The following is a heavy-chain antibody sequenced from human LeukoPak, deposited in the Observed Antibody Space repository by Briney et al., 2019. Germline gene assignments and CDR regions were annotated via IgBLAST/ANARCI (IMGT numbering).Heavy chain of an antibody. J-gene: IGHJ4*02. D-gene: IGHD6-6*01. CDR1: GFTFSSYA. CDR2: ISGSGGST. CDR3: ARAAAARRWGHPDY. Sequence: GGSLRLSCAASGFTFSSYAMSWVRQAPGKGLEWVSAISGSGGSTYYADSGKGRFTISRDNSKNTLYLQMNSLRAEDTAVYYCARAAAARRWGHPDYWGQGTLVTVSS. V-gene: IGHV3-23*01.